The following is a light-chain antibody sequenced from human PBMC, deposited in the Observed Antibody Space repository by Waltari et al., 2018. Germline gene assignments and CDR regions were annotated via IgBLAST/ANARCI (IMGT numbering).Light chain of an antibody. V-gene: IGLV4-69*01. CDR3: QTWGTGIQV. CDR1: SGHSSYA. CDR2: LNSDGSH. J-gene: IGLJ2*01. Sequence: QLVLTQSPSASASLGASVKLTCTLSSGHSSYAIALQQQQPGKGPRYWMKLNSDGSHSKGDGIPDRFSGSSSGAERYLTISSLQSEDEADYYCQTWGTGIQVFGGGTKLTVL.